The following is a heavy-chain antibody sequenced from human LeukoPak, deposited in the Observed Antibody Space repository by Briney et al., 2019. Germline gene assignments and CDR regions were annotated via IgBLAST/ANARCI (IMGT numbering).Heavy chain of an antibody. CDR2: IYYSGST. J-gene: IGHJ4*02. V-gene: IGHV4-39*07. CDR1: GGSISSSSYY. CDR3: ARAAEVYAVIDY. D-gene: IGHD2-8*01. Sequence: PSETLSLTCTVSGGSISSSSYYWGWIRQPPGKGLEWIGSIYYSGSTYYNPSLKSRVTISVDRSKNQFSLKLSSVTAADTAVYYCARAAEVYAVIDYWGQGTLVTVSS.